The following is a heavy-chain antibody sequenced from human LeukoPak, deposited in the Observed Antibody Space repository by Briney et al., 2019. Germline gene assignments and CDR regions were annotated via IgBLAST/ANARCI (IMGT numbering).Heavy chain of an antibody. CDR1: GFTFSSYA. CDR2: ISYDGSNK. D-gene: IGHD6-25*01. Sequence: PGGSLRLSCAASGFTFSSYAMHWVRQAPGKGLEWVAVISYDGSNKYYADSVKGRFTISRDNSKNTLYLQVNSLRAEDTAVYFCAKTGYSSDLSVDYFDNWGQGTLVTVSS. CDR3: AKTGYSSDLSVDYFDN. J-gene: IGHJ4*02. V-gene: IGHV3-30*04.